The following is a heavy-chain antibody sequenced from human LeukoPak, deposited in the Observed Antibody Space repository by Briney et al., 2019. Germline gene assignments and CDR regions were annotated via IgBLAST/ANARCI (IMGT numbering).Heavy chain of an antibody. CDR1: GGSNSSYY. V-gene: IGHV4-59*01. Sequence: SETLSLTCTVSGGSNSSYYWSWIRQPPGKGLEWIGYIYYSGSTNYNPSLKSRVTISVDTSKNQFSLKLSSVTAAGTAVYYCARGASPGIAVRWLVYNWFDPWGQGTLVTVSS. CDR3: ARGASPGIAVRWLVYNWFDP. J-gene: IGHJ5*02. CDR2: IYYSGST. D-gene: IGHD6-19*01.